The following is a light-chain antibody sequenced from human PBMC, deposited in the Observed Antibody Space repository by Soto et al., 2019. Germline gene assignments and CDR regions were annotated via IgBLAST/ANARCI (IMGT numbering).Light chain of an antibody. J-gene: IGKJ1*01. Sequence: ERVTTQSPATLSVSPGERATLSCRARQSVGDNLAWYQQKPGQAPRLLIYDTSTRATGVPARFSGSGSGTDFTLTISSLQSEDFAVYYCQEYNGRSSFGQGTKVEIK. V-gene: IGKV3-15*01. CDR2: DTS. CDR3: QEYNGRSS. CDR1: QSVGDN.